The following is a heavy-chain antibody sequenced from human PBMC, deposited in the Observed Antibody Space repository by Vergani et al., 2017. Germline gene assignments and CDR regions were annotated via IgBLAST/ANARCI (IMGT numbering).Heavy chain of an antibody. CDR2: ISGSGGFT. Sequence: EVQLVESGGGLLKPGDHVRLSCAVSGLNFNDAWMTWVRQAPGEGLEWVSGISGSGGFTYYADSVKGRFTISRDNSKNTLILQMNGLRAEDTAVYYCARDRGCATISCYFSGAFDYWGLGTLVSVSS. CDR3: ARDRGCATISCYFSGAFDY. J-gene: IGHJ4*02. V-gene: IGHV3-23*04. CDR1: GLNFNDA. D-gene: IGHD2-2*01.